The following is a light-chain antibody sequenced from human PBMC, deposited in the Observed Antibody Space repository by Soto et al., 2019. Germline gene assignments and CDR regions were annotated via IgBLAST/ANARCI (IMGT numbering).Light chain of an antibody. J-gene: IGLJ2*01. V-gene: IGLV2-14*01. Sequence: QSALTQPASVSGSPGQSITISCTGTSSDVGGYNYVSWYQQHPGKAPKLMIYEVSNRPSGVSNRFSGSKSGNTASLTISGHQADDADDYCCSSYTSISAGVFGGGTKLTVL. CDR3: SSYTSISAGV. CDR2: EVS. CDR1: SSDVGGYNY.